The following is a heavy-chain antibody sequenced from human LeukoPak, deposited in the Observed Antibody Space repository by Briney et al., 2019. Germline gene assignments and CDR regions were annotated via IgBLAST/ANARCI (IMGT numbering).Heavy chain of an antibody. D-gene: IGHD4-17*01. V-gene: IGHV4-30-2*01. CDR3: ASRRFSTVIDWYFDL. J-gene: IGHJ2*01. CDR2: IYHSGST. CDR1: GGSISSGGYS. Sequence: QTLSLTCAVSGGSISSGGYSWSWIRQPPGKGLEWIGYIYHSGSTYYNPSLKSRVTISVDRSKNQFSLKLSSVTAADTAVYYCASRRFSTVIDWYFDLWGRGTLVTVSS.